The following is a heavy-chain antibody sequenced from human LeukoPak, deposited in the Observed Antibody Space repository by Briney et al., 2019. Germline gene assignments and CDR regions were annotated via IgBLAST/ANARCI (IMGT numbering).Heavy chain of an antibody. CDR1: GASISSYY. CDR3: ARARVFGVVIQLYYFDY. CDR2: IYYSGST. D-gene: IGHD3-3*01. V-gene: IGHV4-59*01. J-gene: IGHJ4*02. Sequence: SETLSLTCTVSGASISSYYWSWIRQPPGKGLEWIGYIYYSGSTNYNPSLKSRVTISVDTSKNQFSLKLSSVTAADTAVYYCARARVFGVVIQLYYFDYWGQGTLVTVSS.